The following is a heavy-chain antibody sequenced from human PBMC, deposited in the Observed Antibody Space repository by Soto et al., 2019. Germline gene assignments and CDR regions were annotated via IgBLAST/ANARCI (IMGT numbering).Heavy chain of an antibody. CDR2: IIPIFGTA. V-gene: IGHV1-69*13. CDR3: ARDHSSSSPGYYYYGMDV. J-gene: IGHJ6*02. D-gene: IGHD6-6*01. Sequence: SVKVSCKASGGTFSSYAISWVRQAPGQGLEWMGGIIPIFGTANYAQKFQGRVTITADESTSTAYMELSSLRSEDTAVYYCARDHSSSSPGYYYYGMDVWGQGTTVTVSS. CDR1: GGTFSSYA.